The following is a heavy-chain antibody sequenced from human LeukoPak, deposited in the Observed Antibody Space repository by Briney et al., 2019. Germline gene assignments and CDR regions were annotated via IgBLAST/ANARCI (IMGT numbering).Heavy chain of an antibody. J-gene: IGHJ4*02. V-gene: IGHV4-59*01. CDR1: GGSISSYY. CDR2: IYYSGST. D-gene: IGHD3-22*01. CDR3: ARDSYYYDSSGGPFDY. Sequence: SETLSLTCTVSGGSISSYYWSWIRQPPGKGLEWIGYIYYSGSTNYNPSLKSRVTISVDTSKNQFSLKLSSVTAADTAVYYCARDSYYYDSSGGPFDYWGQGTLVTVSS.